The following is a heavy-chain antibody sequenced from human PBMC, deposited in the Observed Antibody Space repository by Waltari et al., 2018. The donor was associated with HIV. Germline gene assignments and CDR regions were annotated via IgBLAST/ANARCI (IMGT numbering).Heavy chain of an antibody. V-gene: IGHV4-34*02. D-gene: IGHD3-10*01. J-gene: IGHJ4*02. CDR2: INHSGTT. CDR3: ARERAPRRVVLGVIITFPFDN. CDR1: GGSFSGYY. Sequence: QVQLQQWGAGLLKPSETLSLTCAVYGGSFSGYYWHWIRQAPGMGLEWIGEINHSGTTTYNPSGQSRATTSVDTSKNQFSLKLNSVTAADSAVYYCARERAPRRVVLGVIITFPFDNWGQGTLITVSS.